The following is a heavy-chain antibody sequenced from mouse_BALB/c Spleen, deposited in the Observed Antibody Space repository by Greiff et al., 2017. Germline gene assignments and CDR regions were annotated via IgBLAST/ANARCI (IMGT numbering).Heavy chain of an antibody. CDR2: INPSNGRT. CDR3: ARSGGLRRDAMDY. J-gene: IGHJ4*01. V-gene: IGHV1S81*02. D-gene: IGHD2-4*01. Sequence: QVQLQHPGAELVKPGASVKLSCKASGYTFTSYWMHWVKQRPGQGLEWIGEINPSNGRTNYNEKFKSKATLTVDKSSSTAYMQLSSLTSEDSAVYYCARSGGLRRDAMDYWGQGTSVTVSS. CDR1: GYTFTSYW.